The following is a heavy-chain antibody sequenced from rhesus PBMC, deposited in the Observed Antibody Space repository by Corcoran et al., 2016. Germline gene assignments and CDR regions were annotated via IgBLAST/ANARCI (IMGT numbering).Heavy chain of an antibody. J-gene: IGHJ6*01. D-gene: IGHD2-21*01. CDR3: ARGGTDAYYGLDS. CDR1: GGSVSSSTW. Sequence: QLQLQESGPGLVKPSETLSLTCAVSGGSVSSSTWWSWIRQPPGKGLEWIGRISGGEGSTNYTPPLTRLVTISPDTAQNQFSIKVSAVTAADTAVYYCARGGTDAYYGLDSWGQGVVVTVSS. CDR2: ISGGEGST. V-gene: IGHV4-57*01.